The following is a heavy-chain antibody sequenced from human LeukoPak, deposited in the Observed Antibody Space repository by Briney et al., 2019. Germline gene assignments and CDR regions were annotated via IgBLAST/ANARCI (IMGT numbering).Heavy chain of an antibody. J-gene: IGHJ4*02. CDR1: GGSISSYY. CDR2: IYYSGST. CDR3: AAYDYVWGSYRSVDY. V-gene: IGHV4-59*01. D-gene: IGHD3-16*02. Sequence: TPSETLSLTCTVSGGSISSYYWSWIRQPPGKGLEWIGYIYYSGSTNYNPSLKSRVTIPVDTSKNQFSLKLSSVTAADTAVYYCAAYDYVWGSYRSVDYWGQGTLVTVSS.